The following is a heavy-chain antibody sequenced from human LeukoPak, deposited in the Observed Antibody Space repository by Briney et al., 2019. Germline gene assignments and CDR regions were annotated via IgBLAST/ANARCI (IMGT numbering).Heavy chain of an antibody. CDR3: ARRDYYDSSGYDY. D-gene: IGHD3-22*01. J-gene: IGHJ4*02. CDR2: ISGRSTDI. V-gene: IGHV3-21*01. CDR1: GFNFSTYA. Sequence: GGSLRLSCAASGFNFSTYAMNWVRQAPGKGLEWVSSISGRSTDIYYADSVKGRFTISRDNAKNALDLQMNSLRAEDTAVYYCARRDYYDSSGYDYWGQGTLVTVSS.